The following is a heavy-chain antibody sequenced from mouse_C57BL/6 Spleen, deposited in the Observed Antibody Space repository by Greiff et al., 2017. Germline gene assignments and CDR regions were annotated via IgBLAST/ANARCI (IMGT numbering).Heavy chain of an antibody. J-gene: IGHJ1*03. CDR2: IYIENGYT. CDR1: GYNFTSYG. Sequence: VQLQQSGAELVRPGSSVKMSCKTSGYNFTSYGINWVKQRPGQGLEWIGYIYIENGYTEYNEKFKCKATLTSDTSSSTAYMQLSSRTSADSAIYVCASSLIAAGYCYFEVWGTGTTVTVS. CDR3: ASSLIAAGYCYFEV. D-gene: IGHD2-4*01. V-gene: IGHV1-58*01.